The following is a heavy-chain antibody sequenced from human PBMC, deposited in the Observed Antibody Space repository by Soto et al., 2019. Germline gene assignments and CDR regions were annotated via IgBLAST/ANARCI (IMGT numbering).Heavy chain of an antibody. CDR2: VIPNLGVT. CDR3: ARDKGYCSDTSCPDFDY. D-gene: IGHD2-15*01. CDR1: GGTLSSYT. J-gene: IGHJ4*02. Sequence: ASVKVSFKASGGTLSSYTFSWVRQAPGQGFEWMGRVIPNLGVTNYAKKFQGRFTIVVDTSTSTAYVELNSLRYEDTAVYYCARDKGYCSDTSCPDFDYWGQGTRVSVAS. V-gene: IGHV1-69*04.